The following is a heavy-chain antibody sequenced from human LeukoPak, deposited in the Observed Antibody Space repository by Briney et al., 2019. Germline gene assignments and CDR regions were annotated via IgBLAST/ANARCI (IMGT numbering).Heavy chain of an antibody. CDR3: ARDMDSSSSAWFDP. CDR1: GYTFTGYY. Sequence: ASVKVSCKASGYTFTGYYMHWVRQAPGQGLEWMGWINPNSVGTNNAQKFQGRVTMTRDTSISTAHMELSRLRPDDTAVYYCARDMDSSSSAWFDPWGQGTLVTVSS. J-gene: IGHJ5*02. V-gene: IGHV1-2*02. CDR2: INPNSVGT. D-gene: IGHD6-6*01.